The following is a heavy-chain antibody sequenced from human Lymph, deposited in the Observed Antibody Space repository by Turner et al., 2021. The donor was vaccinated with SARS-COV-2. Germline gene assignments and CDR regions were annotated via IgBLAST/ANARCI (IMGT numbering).Heavy chain of an antibody. CDR1: GFSFGTYA. CDR3: ARYGSGGYFYYGLDV. J-gene: IGHJ6*02. Sequence: VQLVESGGGVVQPGRSLRLSCAASGFSFGTYAIHWVRQSAGKGLEWVAVISYDGSNTYSADSVKGRFTISRDNSKNTLYLQMNSLRAEDTAVYYCARYGSGGYFYYGLDVWGQGTTVTVSS. D-gene: IGHD3-10*01. CDR2: ISYDGSNT. V-gene: IGHV3-30*04.